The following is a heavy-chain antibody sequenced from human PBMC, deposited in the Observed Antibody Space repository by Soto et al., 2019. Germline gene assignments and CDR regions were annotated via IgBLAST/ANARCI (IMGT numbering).Heavy chain of an antibody. D-gene: IGHD3-16*01. CDR2: IIPIFGTA. CDR3: AGLGDFLPEDAFDI. V-gene: IGHV1-69*18. CDR1: GSTFSSYA. Sequence: QVQLVHSGAEVKKPGSSVKASCKASGSTFSSYAISWVRQAPGQGLEWMGRIIPIFGTANYAQKFQGRVTITADESTSTAYMELSSLRSEDTAVYYCAGLGDFLPEDAFDIWGQGTMVTVSS. J-gene: IGHJ3*02.